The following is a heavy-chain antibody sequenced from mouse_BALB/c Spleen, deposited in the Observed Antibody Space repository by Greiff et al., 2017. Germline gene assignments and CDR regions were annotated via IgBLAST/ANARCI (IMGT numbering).Heavy chain of an antibody. CDR1: GFSLTSYG. Sequence: VQLQQSGPGLVAPSQSLSITCTVSGFSLTSYGVSWVRQPPGKGLEWLGVIWGDGSTNYHSALKSRLSISKDNSKSQVFLKMNSLQTDDTARYYCAREYSGFYYAMDYWGQGTSVTVSS. D-gene: IGHD5-1*01. CDR3: AREYSGFYYAMDY. J-gene: IGHJ4*01. V-gene: IGHV2-3*01. CDR2: IWGDGST.